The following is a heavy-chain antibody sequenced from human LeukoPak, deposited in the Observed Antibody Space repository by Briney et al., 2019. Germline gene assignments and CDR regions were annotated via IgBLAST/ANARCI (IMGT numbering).Heavy chain of an antibody. CDR2: ISSSSSYI. Sequence: PGGSLRLSCAASGFTFSSYSMNWVRQAPGKGLEWVSSISSSSSYIYYADSVKGRFTISRDNAKNSLYLQMNSLRAEDTAVYYCARDSHQIADYRYFDLWGRGTLVTVSS. CDR3: ARDSHQIADYRYFDL. CDR1: GFTFSSYS. V-gene: IGHV3-21*01. J-gene: IGHJ2*01.